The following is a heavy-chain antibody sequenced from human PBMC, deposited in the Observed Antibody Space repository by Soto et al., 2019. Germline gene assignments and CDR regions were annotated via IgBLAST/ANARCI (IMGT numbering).Heavy chain of an antibody. CDR2: ISGSGGST. D-gene: IGHD5-12*01. J-gene: IGHJ4*02. CDR3: AKASSGYSGWGWWVY. V-gene: IGHV3-23*01. Sequence: GGSLRLSCAASGFTFSSYAMSWVRQAPGKGLEWVSAISGSGGSTYYADSVKGRFTISRDNSKNTLYLQMNSLRAEDTAVYYCAKASSGYSGWGWWVYWGQGTLVTVSS. CDR1: GFTFSSYA.